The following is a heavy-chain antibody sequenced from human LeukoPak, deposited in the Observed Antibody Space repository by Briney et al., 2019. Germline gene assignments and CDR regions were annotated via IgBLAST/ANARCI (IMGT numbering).Heavy chain of an antibody. CDR1: GGSISSYY. D-gene: IGHD2-2*01. CDR3: ARQVGYCSSTSCYAGYGMDV. V-gene: IGHV4-59*08. J-gene: IGHJ6*02. CDR2: IYYSGST. Sequence: SDTLSLTCTVSGGSISSYYWSWIRQPPGKGLEWIGYIYYSGSTNCNPSLKSRVTISVDTSKNQFSLKLSSVTAADTAVYYCARQVGYCSSTSCYAGYGMDVWGQGTTVTVSS.